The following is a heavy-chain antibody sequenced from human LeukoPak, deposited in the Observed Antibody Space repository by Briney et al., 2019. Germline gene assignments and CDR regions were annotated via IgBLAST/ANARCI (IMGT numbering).Heavy chain of an antibody. Sequence: ASVKVSCKASGYTFTGYYMHWVRQAPGQGLEWMGWINPNNGGTNYAQKFQGRVTMTRDTSISTAYMELSRLRSDDTAVYYCARDLRRDIVVVPAATPLGYWGQGTLVTVSS. J-gene: IGHJ4*02. D-gene: IGHD2-2*01. CDR2: INPNNGGT. V-gene: IGHV1-2*02. CDR3: ARDLRRDIVVVPAATPLGY. CDR1: GYTFTGYY.